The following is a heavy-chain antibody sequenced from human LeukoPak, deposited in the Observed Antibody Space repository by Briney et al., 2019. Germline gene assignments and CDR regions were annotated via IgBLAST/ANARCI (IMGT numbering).Heavy chain of an antibody. J-gene: IGHJ5*02. CDR3: ARGKEVAGNRFDP. D-gene: IGHD6-19*01. V-gene: IGHV4-59*01. Sequence: SETLSLTCTVSGGSISSYYWSWIRQPPGKGLEWIGYIYYSGSTNYNPSLKSRVTISVDTSKNQFSLKLSSVTAADTAVYYCARGKEVAGNRFDPWGQGTLSPSPQ. CDR1: GGSISSYY. CDR2: IYYSGST.